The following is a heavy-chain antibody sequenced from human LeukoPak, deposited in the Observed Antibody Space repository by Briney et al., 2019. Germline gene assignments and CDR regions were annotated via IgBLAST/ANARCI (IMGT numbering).Heavy chain of an antibody. CDR3: ANGYYYDILTGYYKDRDKSFDY. J-gene: IGHJ4*02. D-gene: IGHD3-9*01. CDR2: IRYDGSNK. Sequence: GGSLRLSCEDSGFTFRSYEMNWVRQAPGKGLEWVAFIRYDGSNKYHADSVKGRFTISRDNSKDTLYLQMNSLRAEDTAVYYCANGYYYDILTGYYKDRDKSFDYWGQGTLVTVSS. CDR1: GFTFRSYE. V-gene: IGHV3-30*02.